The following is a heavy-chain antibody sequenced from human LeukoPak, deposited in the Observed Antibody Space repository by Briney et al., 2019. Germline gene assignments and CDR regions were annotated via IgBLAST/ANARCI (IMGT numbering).Heavy chain of an antibody. Sequence: GGSLRLSCAASGFTFSNYWMHWVRQAPGKGLEWVSRINRDGSSTNYADSVEGRFTVSRDNAKTTLYLHMNSLRAEDTAVYYCTRETAEFDYWGQGTLVTVSS. V-gene: IGHV3-74*01. CDR3: TRETAEFDY. CDR2: INRDGSST. J-gene: IGHJ4*02. CDR1: GFTFSNYW. D-gene: IGHD2-21*02.